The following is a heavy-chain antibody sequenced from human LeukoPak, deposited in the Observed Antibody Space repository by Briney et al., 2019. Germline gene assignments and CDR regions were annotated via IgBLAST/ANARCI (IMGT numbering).Heavy chain of an antibody. D-gene: IGHD5-24*01. CDR1: GGSFSGYY. CDR2: INHCGST. CDR3: ARGWTLRWLQSYFDY. Sequence: PSETLSLTCAVYGGSFSGYYWSWIRQPPGKGLEWIGEINHCGSTNYNPSLKSRVTISVDTSKNQFSLKLSSVTAADTAVYYCARGWTLRWLQSYFDYWGQGTLVTVSS. J-gene: IGHJ4*02. V-gene: IGHV4-34*01.